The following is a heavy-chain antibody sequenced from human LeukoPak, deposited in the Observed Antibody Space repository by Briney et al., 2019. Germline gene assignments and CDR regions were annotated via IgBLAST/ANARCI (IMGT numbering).Heavy chain of an antibody. CDR3: ARGTWIQLWSPFDY. CDR2: ISGSGGST. D-gene: IGHD5-18*01. Sequence: PGGSLRLSCAASGFTFSSYAMSWVRQAPGKGLEWVSAISGSGGSTYYADSVKGRFTISRDNSKNTLYLQMNSLRAEDTAVYYCARGTWIQLWSPFDYWGQGTLVTVSS. CDR1: GFTFSSYA. V-gene: IGHV3-23*01. J-gene: IGHJ4*02.